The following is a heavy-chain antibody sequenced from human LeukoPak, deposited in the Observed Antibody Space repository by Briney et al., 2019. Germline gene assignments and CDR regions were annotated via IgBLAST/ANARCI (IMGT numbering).Heavy chain of an antibody. CDR3: ARGGSVPAAMRTAPYFYYYMDV. V-gene: IGHV1-69*05. CDR2: IIPIFRMA. Sequence: EASVKVSCKASGGTLSSYAISWVRQAPGQGLEWMGGIIPIFRMAKDSQKFQDRVTITTDDSTTTVYLELSSLRSEDTAVYYCARGGSVPAAMRTAPYFYYYMDVWGKGTTVTVSS. D-gene: IGHD2-2*01. J-gene: IGHJ6*03. CDR1: GGTLSSYA.